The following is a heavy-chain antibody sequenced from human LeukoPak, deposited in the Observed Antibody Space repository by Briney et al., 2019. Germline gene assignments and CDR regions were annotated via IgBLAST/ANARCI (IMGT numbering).Heavy chain of an antibody. CDR3: ARGDAFDI. V-gene: IGHV4-61*01. J-gene: IGHJ3*02. Sequence: SETLSLTCAVSGYSISSGYYWSWTRQPPGKGLEWIGYIYYSGSTNYNPSLKSRVTISVDTSKKQFSLKLSSVTAADTAVYYCARGDAFDIWGQGTMVTVSS. CDR1: GYSISSGYY. CDR2: IYYSGST.